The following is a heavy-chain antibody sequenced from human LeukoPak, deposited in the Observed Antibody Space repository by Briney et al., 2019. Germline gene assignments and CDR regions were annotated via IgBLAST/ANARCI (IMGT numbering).Heavy chain of an antibody. CDR3: ARSDGYGLVGI. D-gene: IGHD5-18*01. Sequence: PSETLSLTCRVSGASINSGSNYWGWIRQPPGKTLEWIGSIYSSGSTYYNPSLKSRVIIMIDTPKNHFSLTLSSVTAADTAVYYCARSDGYGLVGIWGQGTMVTVTS. CDR1: GASINSGSNY. J-gene: IGHJ3*02. V-gene: IGHV4-39*07. CDR2: IYSSGST.